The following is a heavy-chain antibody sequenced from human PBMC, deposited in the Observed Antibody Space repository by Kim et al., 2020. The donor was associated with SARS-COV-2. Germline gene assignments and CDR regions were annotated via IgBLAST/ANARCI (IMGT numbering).Heavy chain of an antibody. CDR1: GDSVSNNSAA. J-gene: IGHJ4*02. Sequence: SQTLSLTCVISGDSVSNNSAAWNWIRQSPSRGLEWLGKTYYRSKWSFDYPLSMKGRITISPDTSKNQFSLHLNSVTPEDTAVYYRATWYFGHWGQGILVTVSS. CDR3: ATWYFGH. CDR2: TYYRSKWSF. V-gene: IGHV6-1*01.